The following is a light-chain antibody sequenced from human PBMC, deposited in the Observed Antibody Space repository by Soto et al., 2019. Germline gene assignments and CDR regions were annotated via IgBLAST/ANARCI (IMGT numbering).Light chain of an antibody. CDR3: CSFAGSYTLV. V-gene: IGLV2-11*01. J-gene: IGLJ2*01. CDR1: SSDVGGYNY. CDR2: DVS. Sequence: QSALTQPRSVSGSPGQSVTISCTGTSSDVGGYNYVSWYQQHPGKAPKLMIYDVSKRPSGVPDRFSGSKSGNTASLTISGLHADDEAYYYCCSFAGSYTLVFGGGTKLTVL.